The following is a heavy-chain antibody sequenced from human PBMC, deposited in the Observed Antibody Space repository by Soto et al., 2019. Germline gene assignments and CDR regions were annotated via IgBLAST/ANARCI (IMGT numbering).Heavy chain of an antibody. CDR3: ARYISLPAAVDNWFDP. CDR1: GFSLSDAGMG. CDR2: IFSNDEK. D-gene: IGHD2-2*01. J-gene: IGHJ5*02. V-gene: IGHV2-26*01. Sequence: QVTLKESGPVLVKPTETLTLTCTVSGFSLSDAGMGGSWIRQPPGKALDWLANIFSNDEKSYTTSLKSRLTISKHTSKRQVVLTIANVDPGDTATYYCARYISLPAAVDNWFDPWGQGTLVTVSS.